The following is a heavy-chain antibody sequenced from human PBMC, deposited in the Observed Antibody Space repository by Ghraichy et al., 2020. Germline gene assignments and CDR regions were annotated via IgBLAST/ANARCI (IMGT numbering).Heavy chain of an antibody. CDR3: VRDDLGPPNGLDV. Sequence: GESLNISCAASGFNFRAHGMHWVRQAPGQGLEWVAVIGSDGSRQFYVDSVKGRFTISRDDSTSTLYLQMNDLRAEDTALYYCVRDDLGPPNGLDVWCPGTMVTVSS. V-gene: IGHV3-33*01. D-gene: IGHD3-16*01. CDR1: GFNFRAHG. J-gene: IGHJ3*01. CDR2: IGSDGSRQ.